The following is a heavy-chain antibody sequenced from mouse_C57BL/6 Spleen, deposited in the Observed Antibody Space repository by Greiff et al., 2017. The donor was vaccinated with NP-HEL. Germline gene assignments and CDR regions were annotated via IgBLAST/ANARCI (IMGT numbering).Heavy chain of an antibody. J-gene: IGHJ1*03. CDR3: ARGGDYYGSSYGYFDV. V-gene: IGHV5-16*01. CDR2: INYDGSST. D-gene: IGHD1-1*01. CDR1: GFTFSDYY. Sequence: EVQLVESEGGLVQPGSSMKLSCTASGFTFSDYYMAWVRQVPEKGLEWVANINYDGSSTYYLDSLKSRFIISRDNAKTILYLQMSSLKSEDTATYYCARGGDYYGSSYGYFDVWGTGTTVTVSS.